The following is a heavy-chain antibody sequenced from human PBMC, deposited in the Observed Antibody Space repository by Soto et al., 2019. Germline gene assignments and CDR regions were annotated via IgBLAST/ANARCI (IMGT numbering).Heavy chain of an antibody. Sequence: QVQLQESGPGLVKPSETLSLTCTVSGGSISSYYWSWIRQPAGKGLEWIGRIYTSGSTNYNPSLKSRVTMSVDTSKNQFSLKLSSVTAADTAVYYCAREMLIAVAGSYYFDYWGQGTLVTVSS. CDR1: GGSISSYY. V-gene: IGHV4-4*07. CDR2: IYTSGST. J-gene: IGHJ4*02. CDR3: AREMLIAVAGSYYFDY. D-gene: IGHD6-19*01.